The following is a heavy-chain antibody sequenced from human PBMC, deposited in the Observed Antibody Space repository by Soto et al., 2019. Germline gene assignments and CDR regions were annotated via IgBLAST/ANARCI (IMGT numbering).Heavy chain of an antibody. J-gene: IGHJ6*02. CDR3: AREETAWPLAYGLDV. D-gene: IGHD2-21*02. Sequence: GGSLRLSCEASGFSFSTYSMHWVRQAPGKGLEWVSSIGRRSDIYYADSVKGRFTISRGNAKNSVSLQMDSLRDEDTAVYYCAREETAWPLAYGLDVWGQGTTVTVSS. V-gene: IGHV3-21*01. CDR1: GFSFSTYS. CDR2: IGRRSDI.